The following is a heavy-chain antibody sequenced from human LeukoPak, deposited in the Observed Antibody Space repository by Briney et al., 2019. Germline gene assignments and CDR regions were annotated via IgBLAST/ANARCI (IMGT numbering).Heavy chain of an antibody. V-gene: IGHV3-73*01. J-gene: IGHJ3*01. CDR2: IRNKGNNYAT. D-gene: IGHD1-26*01. Sequence: GGSLRLSCATSGFTFSGSTMHWVRQASGKGLEWVGRIRNKGNNYATAYAASVKGRFTISREDSKNMAYLQMSSLKIEDTAVYCCTGGIVGASDAFDVWGQGTMVTVSA. CDR3: TGGIVGASDAFDV. CDR1: GFTFSGST.